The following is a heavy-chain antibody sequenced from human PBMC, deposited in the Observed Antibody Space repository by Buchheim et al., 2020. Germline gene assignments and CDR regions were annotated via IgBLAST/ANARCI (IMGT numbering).Heavy chain of an antibody. J-gene: IGHJ6*02. Sequence: EVQLVESGGGLVQPGGSLRLSCAASAFTFSTYSMAWVRQAPGKGLEWVANIKEDGSEKDYVDSVKGRFTISRDNAKNSLYLQMNSLRAEDTAVYYCARGFTVLDVWGQGTT. V-gene: IGHV3-7*01. D-gene: IGHD3-3*01. CDR2: IKEDGSEK. CDR3: ARGFTVLDV. CDR1: AFTFSTYS.